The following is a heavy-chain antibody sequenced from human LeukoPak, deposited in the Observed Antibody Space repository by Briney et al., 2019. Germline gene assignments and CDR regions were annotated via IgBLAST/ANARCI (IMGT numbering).Heavy chain of an antibody. Sequence: NPSETLSLTCTVSGGSISTTNYYWGWIRQPPGRDLEWIGSIYSSGNTYYNPSLESRVTISVDTSKNQLSLKLTSATAADTSVYYYARHSGLRSPFDPWGQGTLVTVSS. V-gene: IGHV4-39*01. CDR2: IYSSGNT. J-gene: IGHJ5*02. CDR1: GGSISTTNYY. D-gene: IGHD3-3*01. CDR3: ARHSGLRSPFDP.